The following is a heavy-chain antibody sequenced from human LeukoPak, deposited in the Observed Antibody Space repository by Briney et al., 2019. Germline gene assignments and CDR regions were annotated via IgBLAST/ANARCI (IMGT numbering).Heavy chain of an antibody. D-gene: IGHD6-13*01. Sequence: GGSLRLSCVASGFTLSSYWMSWVRQAPGKGLEWVANIKQDGSEKYYVDSVMGRFTISRDNAKNSLYLQMSSLRAEDTAVYYCAKVAIAAAGTEWFDPWGQGTLVTVSS. J-gene: IGHJ5*02. CDR2: IKQDGSEK. CDR1: GFTLSSYW. CDR3: AKVAIAAAGTEWFDP. V-gene: IGHV3-7*03.